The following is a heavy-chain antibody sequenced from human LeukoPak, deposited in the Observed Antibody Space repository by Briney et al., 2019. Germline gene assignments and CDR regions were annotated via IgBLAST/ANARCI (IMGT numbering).Heavy chain of an antibody. V-gene: IGHV3-74*01. D-gene: IGHD4-23*01. J-gene: IGHJ5*02. CDR1: GFTFSTYW. Sequence: GGSLRLSCAASGFTFSTYWMPWVRQAPGKGLVWVSRISSDGTNTGYADSVKGRFTISRDNAKNTVYLQMNSLRAEDTAVYYCVRDGGNYWFDPWGQGTLVTVSS. CDR2: ISSDGTNT. CDR3: VRDGGNYWFDP.